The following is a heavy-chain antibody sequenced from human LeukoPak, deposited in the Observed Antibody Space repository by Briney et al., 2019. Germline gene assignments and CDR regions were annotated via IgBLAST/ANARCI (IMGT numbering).Heavy chain of an antibody. CDR2: IYYSGST. Sequence: SETLSLTCTVSGDSISSYYWSWIRQPPGKGLEWIGYIYYSGSTNYNPSLKSRVTISVDTSRNQFSLKLSSVTAADTAVYYCARGRAWYMDYWGQGTLVTVSS. CDR1: GDSISSYY. J-gene: IGHJ4*02. V-gene: IGHV4-59*01. CDR3: ARGRAWYMDY. D-gene: IGHD6-19*01.